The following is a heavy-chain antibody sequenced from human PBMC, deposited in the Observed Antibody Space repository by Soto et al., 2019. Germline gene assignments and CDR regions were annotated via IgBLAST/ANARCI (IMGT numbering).Heavy chain of an antibody. J-gene: IGHJ3*02. V-gene: IGHV2-5*02. CDR2: IYWDDDK. Sequence: QITLKESGPTLVKPTQTLTLTCTFSGFSLSISGVGVGWIRQPPGKALEWLALIYWDDDKRYSTSLKSRLTITKDTSKNQVVFTMTIMDPVDTATYYCAHISESYYYGSGSYFQDAFDIWGQGTMVTVSS. CDR3: AHISESYYYGSGSYFQDAFDI. D-gene: IGHD3-10*01. CDR1: GFSLSISGVG.